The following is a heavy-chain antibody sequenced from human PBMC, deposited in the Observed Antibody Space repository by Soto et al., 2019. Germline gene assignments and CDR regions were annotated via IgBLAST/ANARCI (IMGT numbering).Heavy chain of an antibody. CDR3: ARVPLKVAAGTAWLDP. J-gene: IGHJ5*02. Sequence: EVQVVESGGGLVQPGGSLRLSCAASGFTFSKYWMSWVRQAPGKGLEWVANIKEDGSEKYYVDSVKGRFTISRDNAKNSLYLQMNSLRAEDTAVYYCARVPLKVAAGTAWLDPWGQGTLVTVSS. CDR2: IKEDGSEK. V-gene: IGHV3-7*01. CDR1: GFTFSKYW. D-gene: IGHD6-13*01.